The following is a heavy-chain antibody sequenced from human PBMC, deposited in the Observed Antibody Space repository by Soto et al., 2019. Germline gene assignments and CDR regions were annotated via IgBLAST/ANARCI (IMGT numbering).Heavy chain of an antibody. Sequence: GGSLRLSCASSGFTFSSYWMHWVRQAPGKGLVWVSRINSDGSSTSYADSVKGRFTISRDNAKNTLYLQMNSLRAEDTAVYYCARAREYSGYHEALGYWGQGTPVTVSS. CDR3: ARAREYSGYHEALGY. J-gene: IGHJ4*02. CDR1: GFTFSSYW. V-gene: IGHV3-74*01. D-gene: IGHD5-12*01. CDR2: INSDGSST.